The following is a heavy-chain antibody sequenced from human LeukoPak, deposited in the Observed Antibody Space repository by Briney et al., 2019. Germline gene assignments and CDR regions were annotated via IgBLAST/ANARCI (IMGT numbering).Heavy chain of an antibody. CDR2: ISYDGSNK. CDR1: GFTFSSYA. D-gene: IGHD3-22*01. V-gene: IGHV3-30*01. Sequence: GGSLRLSCAASGFTFSSYAMHWVRQAPGKGLEWVAVISYDGSNKYYADSVKGRFTISRDNSKNTLYLQMNSLRAEDTAVYYCAREIAVAGPYYYDSSGFPGYWGQGTLVTVSS. CDR3: AREIAVAGPYYYDSSGFPGY. J-gene: IGHJ4*02.